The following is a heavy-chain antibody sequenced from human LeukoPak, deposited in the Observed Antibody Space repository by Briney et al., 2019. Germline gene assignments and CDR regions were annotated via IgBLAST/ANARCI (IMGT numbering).Heavy chain of an antibody. CDR1: GGTFSSCA. CDR3: ATSPRRDSSGWQPFDY. CDR2: IIPIFGTA. J-gene: IGHJ4*02. Sequence: GASVKVSCKASGGTFSSCAISWVRQAPGQGLGWMGGIIPIFGTANYAQKFQGRVTITADESTSTAYMELSSLRSEDTAVYYCATSPRRDSSGWQPFDYWGQGTLVTVSS. D-gene: IGHD6-19*01. V-gene: IGHV1-69*01.